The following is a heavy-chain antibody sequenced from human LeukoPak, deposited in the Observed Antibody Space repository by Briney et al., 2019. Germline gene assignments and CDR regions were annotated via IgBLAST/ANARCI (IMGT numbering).Heavy chain of an antibody. V-gene: IGHV1-2*02. J-gene: IGHJ4*02. CDR1: GYTFTGYY. CDR2: INPNSGGT. CDR3: ARTLTGYSSSWYEYYFDY. D-gene: IGHD6-13*01. Sequence: ASVKVSCKASGYTFTGYYMHWVRQAPGQGLEWMGWINPNSGGTNYAQKFQGRVTMTRDTSISTAYMELSRLRSDDTAVYRCARTLTGYSSSWYEYYFDYWGQGTLVTVSS.